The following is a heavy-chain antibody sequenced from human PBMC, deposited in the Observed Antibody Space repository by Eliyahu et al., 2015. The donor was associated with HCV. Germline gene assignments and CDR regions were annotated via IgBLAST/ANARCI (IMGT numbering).Heavy chain of an antibody. CDR2: IKSKTDGGTT. Sequence: EVQLVESGGGLVKPGGXLRXXCAASGFTFSDAWMTWVRQTPEKGLEWIGHIKSKTDGGTTEYAAPVKGRFIISRDDSKNTLSLQMNSLKTEDTAVYYCTTARFWLQYYFDYWGQGTLVTVSS. J-gene: IGHJ4*02. D-gene: IGHD5-24*01. CDR1: GFTFSDAW. V-gene: IGHV3-15*01. CDR3: TTARFWLQYYFDY.